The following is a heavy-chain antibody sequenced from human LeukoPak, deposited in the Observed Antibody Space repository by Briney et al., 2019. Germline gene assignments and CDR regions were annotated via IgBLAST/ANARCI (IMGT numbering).Heavy chain of an antibody. CDR2: IYHSGST. V-gene: IGHV4-38-2*02. D-gene: IGHD3-10*01. Sequence: TPSETLSLTCTVSGYSISSGYYWGWLRQPPGKGLEWIGSIYHSGSTYYNPSLKSRVTISVDTSKNQFSLKLSSVTAADTAVYYCARDGSGSYLVGALDYWGQGTLVTVSS. CDR3: ARDGSGSYLVGALDY. J-gene: IGHJ4*02. CDR1: GYSISSGYY.